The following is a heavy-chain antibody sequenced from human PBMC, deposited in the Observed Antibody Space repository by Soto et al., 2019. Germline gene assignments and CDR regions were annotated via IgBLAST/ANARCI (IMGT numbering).Heavy chain of an antibody. J-gene: IGHJ4*02. CDR1: SLTSSDMG. CDR2: IYWDDDK. Sequence: SLTSSDMGVAWIRQPPGKALEWLALIYWDDDKRYSPSLKDRLAISKDTSRNQVVLTITNVDPVDTAIYFCAYAGDYHLLTFVHRGPGTLVTVFS. D-gene: IGHD4-17*01. CDR3: AYAGDYHLLTFVH. V-gene: IGHV2-5*02.